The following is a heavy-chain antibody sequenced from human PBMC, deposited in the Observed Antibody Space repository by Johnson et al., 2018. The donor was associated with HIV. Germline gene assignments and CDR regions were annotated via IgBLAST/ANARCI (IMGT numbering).Heavy chain of an antibody. Sequence: QVQLVESGGGLVQPGRSLRLSCAASGFTFSSYAMHWVRQAPGRGLEWVAVMSYDGSNKYYADSVKGRFTISRHNSKTTLYLQMNSLRAEDTAVYYCASVYYDILTGYYYDALDIWGQGTMVTVSS. CDR3: ASVYYDILTGYYYDALDI. J-gene: IGHJ3*02. D-gene: IGHD3-9*01. CDR2: MSYDGSNK. CDR1: GFTFSSYA. V-gene: IGHV3-30-3*01.